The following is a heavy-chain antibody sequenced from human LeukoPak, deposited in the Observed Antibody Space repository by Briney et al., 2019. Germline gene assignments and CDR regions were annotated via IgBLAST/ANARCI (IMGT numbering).Heavy chain of an antibody. CDR3: ARGDFDAFDI. CDR2: IYYSGST. V-gene: IGHV4-39*01. J-gene: IGHJ3*02. D-gene: IGHD3-3*01. CDR1: GGSISSSSYY. Sequence: SETLSLTYTVSGGSISSSSYYWGWIRQPPGKGLEWIGSIYYSGSTYYNPSLKSRVTISVDTSKNQFSLKLSSVTAADTAVYYCARGDFDAFDIWGQGTMVTVSS.